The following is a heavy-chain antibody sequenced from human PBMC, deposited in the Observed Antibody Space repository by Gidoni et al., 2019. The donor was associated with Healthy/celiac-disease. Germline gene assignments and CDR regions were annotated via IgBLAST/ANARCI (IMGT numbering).Heavy chain of an antibody. Sequence: EVQLLESGGGLVQPGGSLRLSCAASGFPFSSYAMSWVRQAPGKGLEWVSAISGSGGSTYYADSVKGRFTISRDNSKNTLYLQMNSLRAEDTAVYYCATYKTYYYDSSLDYWGQGTLVTVSS. CDR1: GFPFSSYA. D-gene: IGHD3-22*01. CDR3: ATYKTYYYDSSLDY. V-gene: IGHV3-23*01. CDR2: ISGSGGST. J-gene: IGHJ4*02.